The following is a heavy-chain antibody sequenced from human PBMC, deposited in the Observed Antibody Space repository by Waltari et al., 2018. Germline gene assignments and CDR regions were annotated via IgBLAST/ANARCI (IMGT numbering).Heavy chain of an antibody. CDR3: AGKAAAGTFDY. Sequence: QVQLQESGPGLVKPSETLSLTCAVSGYSISSGYYWGWIRQPPGKGLEWIGSIYHSGSTYYNPSLKSRVTISVDTSKNQFSLKRSSVTAADTAVYYCAGKAAAGTFDYWGQGTLVTVSS. V-gene: IGHV4-38-2*01. CDR1: GYSISSGYY. J-gene: IGHJ4*02. D-gene: IGHD6-13*01. CDR2: IYHSGST.